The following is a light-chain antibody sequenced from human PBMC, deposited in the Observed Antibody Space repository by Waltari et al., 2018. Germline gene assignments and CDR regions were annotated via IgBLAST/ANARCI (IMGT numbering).Light chain of an antibody. CDR3: MQGTHWPYT. CDR1: QRLVHSDGNTY. CDR2: KVS. J-gene: IGKJ2*01. Sequence: DVVMTQSPLSLPVTLGQPASISCKSSQRLVHSDGNTYLQWFQQRPGQSPRRLIYKVSYRDSGVPDRFSGSGSGTDFTLKISRVEAEDVGVYYCMQGTHWPYTFGQGTKLDIK. V-gene: IGKV2-30*02.